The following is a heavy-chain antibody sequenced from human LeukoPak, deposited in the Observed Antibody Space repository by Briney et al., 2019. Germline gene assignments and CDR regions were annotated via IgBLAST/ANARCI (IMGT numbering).Heavy chain of an antibody. D-gene: IGHD2-15*01. Sequence: GGSLRLSCAASGFTFSTYWMHWVRQDPGKGLVWVSRISSDASITSYADPVKGRFTISRDNAKNTLYLQMSSLRAEDTALYYCATSARTYLGSSLDYWGQGTLVTVSS. CDR2: ISSDASIT. V-gene: IGHV3-74*01. J-gene: IGHJ4*02. CDR3: ATSARTYLGSSLDY. CDR1: GFTFSTYW.